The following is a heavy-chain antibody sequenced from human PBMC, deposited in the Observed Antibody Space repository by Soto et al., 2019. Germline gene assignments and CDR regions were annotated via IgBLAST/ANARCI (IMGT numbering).Heavy chain of an antibody. CDR3: ARIEYYYDSSGYYQPRNGMDV. Sequence: SVKVSCKASGGTFSSYAISWVRQAPGQGLEWMGGIIPIFGTANYAQKFQGRVTITADESTSTAYMELSSLRSEDTAVYYCARIEYYYDSSGYYQPRNGMDVWGQGTTVTVSS. D-gene: IGHD3-22*01. CDR1: GGTFSSYA. J-gene: IGHJ6*02. V-gene: IGHV1-69*13. CDR2: IIPIFGTA.